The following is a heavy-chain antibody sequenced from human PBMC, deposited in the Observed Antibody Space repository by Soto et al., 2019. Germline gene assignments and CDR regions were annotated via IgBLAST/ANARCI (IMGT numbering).Heavy chain of an antibody. D-gene: IGHD6-13*01. CDR1: VYTFTHYD. CDR3: ARGLAADGA. J-gene: IGHJ5*02. V-gene: IGHV1-3*01. Sequence: QVQLVQSGAEVKKPGASVKVSFTASVYTFTHYDIHWVRHAPGQRLEWMGFINAGSGNTKYSQSFQGRLTFTKDTSASTAYMYLSSLRSEDTAISYFARGLAADGAWGQRTLVTVSS. CDR2: INAGSGNT.